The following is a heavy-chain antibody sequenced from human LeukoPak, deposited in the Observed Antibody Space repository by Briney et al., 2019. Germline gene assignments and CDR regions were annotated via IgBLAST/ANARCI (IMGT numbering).Heavy chain of an antibody. J-gene: IGHJ4*02. CDR3: ATDYWGSINY. D-gene: IGHD7-27*01. V-gene: IGHV3-74*01. CDR1: GFTFSDSW. Sequence: GGSLRLSCVGSGFTFSDSWMHWVRQAPGKGLVRVSRISSDGRTTTSADSVKGRFTISRDNAKNTLYLQMNSLRVEDTAVYYCATDYWGSINYWGQGSLVTVSS. CDR2: ISSDGRTT.